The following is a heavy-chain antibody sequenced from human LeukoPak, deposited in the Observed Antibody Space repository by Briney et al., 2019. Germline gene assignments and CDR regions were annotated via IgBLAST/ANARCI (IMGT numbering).Heavy chain of an antibody. V-gene: IGHV4-4*07. J-gene: IGHJ4*02. D-gene: IGHD2-21*02. CDR3: ARGGVYCGGDCYSGLSY. CDR1: GGSISSYY. Sequence: PSETLSLTCTVSGGSISSYYWSWIRQPAGKGLEWVGRIYTSGSTNYNASLKSRVTMSVDTSKNQSSLKLSSVTAADTAVYYCARGGVYCGGDCYSGLSYWGQGTLVTVSS. CDR2: IYTSGST.